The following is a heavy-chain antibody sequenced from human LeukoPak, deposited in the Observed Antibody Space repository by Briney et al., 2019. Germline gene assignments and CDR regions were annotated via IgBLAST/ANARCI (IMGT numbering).Heavy chain of an antibody. Sequence: GSLRLSCTASGFTFGDYAMSWVRQAPGKGLEWVGFIRSKAYGGTTEYAASVKGRFTISRDDSKSIAYLQMYSLKTEDTAVYYCTSLLPERDFVGGSGSYYNVAFDIWGQGTMVTVSS. CDR3: TSLLPERDFVGGSGSYYNVAFDI. CDR2: IRSKAYGGTT. J-gene: IGHJ3*02. V-gene: IGHV3-49*04. CDR1: GFTFGDYA. D-gene: IGHD3-10*01.